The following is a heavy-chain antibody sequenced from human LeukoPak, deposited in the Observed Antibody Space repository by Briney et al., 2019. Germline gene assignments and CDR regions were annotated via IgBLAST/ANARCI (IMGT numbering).Heavy chain of an antibody. Sequence: GGSLRLSCAASGFTFSSYAMHWARQAPGKGLEWVAVISYDGSNKYYADSVKGRFTISRDNSKNTLYLQMNSLRAEDTAVYYCATTRDSYAFFDYWGQGTLVTVSS. D-gene: IGHD5-18*01. CDR3: ATTRDSYAFFDY. V-gene: IGHV3-30-3*01. CDR2: ISYDGSNK. CDR1: GFTFSSYA. J-gene: IGHJ4*02.